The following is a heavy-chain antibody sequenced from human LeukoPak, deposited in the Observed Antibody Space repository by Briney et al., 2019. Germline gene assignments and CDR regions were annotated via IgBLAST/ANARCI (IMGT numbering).Heavy chain of an antibody. CDR3: ARDSGIYRDGFDI. Sequence: GASVKVSSKASGYSFTAYSMHWARPAPGQGLGMGWINPNSGGTNYAQKFQGRVTMTRDTSITTAYMELSRLRSDDTAVYYCARDSGIYRDGFDIWGQGTMVTVSS. CDR1: GYSFTAYS. J-gene: IGHJ3*02. CDR2: INPNSGGT. V-gene: IGHV1-2*02. D-gene: IGHD1-26*01.